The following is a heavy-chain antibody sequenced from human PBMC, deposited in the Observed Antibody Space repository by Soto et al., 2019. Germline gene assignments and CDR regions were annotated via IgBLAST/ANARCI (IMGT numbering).Heavy chain of an antibody. CDR3: ARDLTETNYYYFYMDV. CDR2: IWYDGSNK. D-gene: IGHD1-7*01. V-gene: IGHV3-33*01. CDR1: GFTFSRYG. Sequence: QVQLVESGGGVVQPGRSLRLSCAASGFTFSRYGMHWVRQAPGKGLEWVAVIWYDGSNKYYEDFVKGRFTISRDNSKNTLYLQMNSLRAEDTAVYYCARDLTETNYYYFYMDVWGKGTTVTVSS. J-gene: IGHJ6*03.